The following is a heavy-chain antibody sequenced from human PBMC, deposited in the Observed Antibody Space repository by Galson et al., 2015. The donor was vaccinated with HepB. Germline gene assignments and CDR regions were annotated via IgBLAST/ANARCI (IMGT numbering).Heavy chain of an antibody. Sequence: SVKVSCKASGYTFTGYHMHWVRQAPGQGLEWMGWINPNSGGTNYAQKFQGWVTMTRDTSISTAYMELSRLRSDDTAVYYCARVKYYYGSGSPTTDYGMDVWGQGTTVTVSS. D-gene: IGHD3-10*01. V-gene: IGHV1-2*04. J-gene: IGHJ6*02. CDR3: ARVKYYYGSGSPTTDYGMDV. CDR2: INPNSGGT. CDR1: GYTFTGYH.